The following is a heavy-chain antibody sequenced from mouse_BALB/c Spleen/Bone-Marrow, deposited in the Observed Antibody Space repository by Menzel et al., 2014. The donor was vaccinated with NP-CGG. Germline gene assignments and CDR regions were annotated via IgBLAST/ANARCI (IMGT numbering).Heavy chain of an antibody. V-gene: IGHV7-3*02. CDR1: GFTFTDYY. D-gene: IGHD2-4*01. J-gene: IGHJ1*01. Sequence: EVMLVESGGGLVQPGGSLGLSCATSGFTFTDYYMSWVRQPPGKALEWLGFIRNKANGYTTEYSASVKGRFTISRDNSQSILYLQMNTLRAEDSATYYCAREIINDYHWYFDVWGAGTTVTVSS. CDR2: IRNKANGYTT. CDR3: AREIINDYHWYFDV.